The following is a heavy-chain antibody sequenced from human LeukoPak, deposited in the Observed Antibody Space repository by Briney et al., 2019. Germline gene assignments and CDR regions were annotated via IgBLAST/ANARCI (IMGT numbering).Heavy chain of an antibody. CDR1: GYTFTNYG. CDR2: ISAYNGDT. D-gene: IGHD2-2*01. J-gene: IGHJ5*02. Sequence: ASVKVSCKASGYTFTNYGISWVRQAPGQGLEWMGWISAYNGDTNYAQKLQGRVTMTTDTSTSTAYMEMRSLRPDDTAVYFCARGGADCSSTSCRAVNWFDPWGQGTLVTVSS. CDR3: ARGGADCSSTSCRAVNWFDP. V-gene: IGHV1-18*01.